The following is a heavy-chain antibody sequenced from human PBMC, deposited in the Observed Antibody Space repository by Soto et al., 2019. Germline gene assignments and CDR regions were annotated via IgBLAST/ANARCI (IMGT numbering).Heavy chain of an antibody. J-gene: IGHJ6*02. CDR3: AIATPRNLGFCSGGSCYSAYYYYGMDV. CDR1: GGTFSSYA. V-gene: IGHV1-69*10. D-gene: IGHD2-15*01. CDR2: IIPILGIA. Sequence: ASVKVSCKASGGTFSSYAISWVRQAPGQGLEWMGGIIPILGIANYAQKFQGRVTITADKSTSTAYMELSSLRSEDTAVYYCAIATPRNLGFCSGGSCYSAYYYYGMDVWGQGSTVTVSS.